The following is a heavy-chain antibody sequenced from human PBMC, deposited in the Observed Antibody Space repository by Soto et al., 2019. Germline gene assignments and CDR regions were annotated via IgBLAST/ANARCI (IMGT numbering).Heavy chain of an antibody. D-gene: IGHD6-19*01. V-gene: IGHV3-73*01. CDR2: IRSKANSYAT. CDR3: TRRRFSGYSSGWSMDV. Sequence: GGSLRLSCAASGFTFSGSAMHWVRQASGKGLEWVGRIRSKANSYATAYAASVKGRFTISRDDSKNTAYLQMNSLKTEDTAVYYCTRRRFSGYSSGWSMDVWGQGTMVTVSS. CDR1: GFTFSGSA. J-gene: IGHJ6*02.